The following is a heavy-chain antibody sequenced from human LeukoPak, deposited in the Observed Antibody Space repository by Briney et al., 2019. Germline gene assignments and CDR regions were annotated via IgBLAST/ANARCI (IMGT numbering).Heavy chain of an antibody. CDR3: ARHIGTTSSGYYPY. D-gene: IGHD3-22*01. CDR1: GFTFSSYA. Sequence: PGGSLGLSCAASGFTFSSYAMTWVRQAPGKGLEWVSACDTGGGTYYADSVKGRFTISRDSSKSTLYLQMNSLRVEDTAVYYCARHIGTTSSGYYPYWGQGTLVTVSS. V-gene: IGHV3-23*01. CDR2: CDTGGGT. J-gene: IGHJ4*02.